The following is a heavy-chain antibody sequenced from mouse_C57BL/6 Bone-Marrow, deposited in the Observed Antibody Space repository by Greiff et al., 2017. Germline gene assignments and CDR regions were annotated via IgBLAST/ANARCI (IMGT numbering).Heavy chain of an antibody. CDR3: TCTYGYVFFDY. V-gene: IGHV6-3*01. Sequence: DVKLVESGGGLVQPGGSMKLSCVAPGFTFSNYWMNWVRQSPEKGLEWVAQIRLKSDNYATHYAESVKGRFTISRDDSKSSVYLQRNNLRAEDTGIYYCTCTYGYVFFDYWGQGTTLTVSS. J-gene: IGHJ2*01. CDR2: IRLKSDNYAT. CDR1: GFTFSNYW. D-gene: IGHD2-2*01.